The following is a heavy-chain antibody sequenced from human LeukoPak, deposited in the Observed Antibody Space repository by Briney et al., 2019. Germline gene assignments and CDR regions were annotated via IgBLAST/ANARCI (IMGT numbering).Heavy chain of an antibody. CDR3: ARRSSSGWYPDYYYYYMDV. D-gene: IGHD6-19*01. CDR1: GFTFSSYS. V-gene: IGHV3-21*01. Sequence: GGSLRLSCAASGFTFSSYSMNWVRQAPGKGLGGVSSISSSSINIYYADSVKGRFTISRENAKNSLYLQMNSLRAEDTAVYYCARRSSSGWYPDYYYYYMDVWGKGTTVTISS. J-gene: IGHJ6*03. CDR2: ISSSSINI.